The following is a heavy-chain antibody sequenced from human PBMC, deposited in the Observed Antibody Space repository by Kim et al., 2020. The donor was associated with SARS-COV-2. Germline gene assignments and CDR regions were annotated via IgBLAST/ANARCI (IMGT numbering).Heavy chain of an antibody. Sequence: GGSLRLSCAASGFTFSSYAMHWVRQAPGKGLEWVAVISYDGSNKYYADSVKGRFTISRDNSKNTLYLQMNSLRAEDTAVYYCARDRGRLPGYWGQGTLVTVSS. D-gene: IGHD2-15*01. CDR1: GFTFSSYA. CDR2: ISYDGSNK. V-gene: IGHV3-30-3*01. J-gene: IGHJ4*02. CDR3: ARDRGRLPGY.